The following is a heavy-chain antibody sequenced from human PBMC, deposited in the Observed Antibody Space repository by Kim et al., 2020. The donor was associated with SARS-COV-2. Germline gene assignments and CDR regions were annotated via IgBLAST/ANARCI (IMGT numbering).Heavy chain of an antibody. CDR1: GGSISSYY. Sequence: SETLSLTCTVSGGSISSYYWSWIRQPTGKGLEWIGRIYTSERTDYNPSLKSRVTMSVDTSKNQFSLKLSSVTAADTAVYYCARREGGSNYFDYWGQGTLVTVSS. V-gene: IGHV4-4*07. CDR3: ARREGGSNYFDY. D-gene: IGHD1-26*01. CDR2: IYTSERT. J-gene: IGHJ4*02.